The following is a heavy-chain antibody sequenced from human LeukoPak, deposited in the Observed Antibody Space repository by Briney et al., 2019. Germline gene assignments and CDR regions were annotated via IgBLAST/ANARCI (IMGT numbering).Heavy chain of an antibody. CDR2: ISAYNGNT. D-gene: IGHD2-21*01. CDR3: ARGYCGGDCYSHNWFDP. Sequence: ASVKVSXKASGYTFTSYGISWVRQAPGQGLEWMGWISAYNGNTNYAQKLQGRVTMTTDTSTSTAHMELRSLRSDDTAVYYCARGYCGGDCYSHNWFDPWGQGTLVTVSS. CDR1: GYTFTSYG. V-gene: IGHV1-18*01. J-gene: IGHJ5*02.